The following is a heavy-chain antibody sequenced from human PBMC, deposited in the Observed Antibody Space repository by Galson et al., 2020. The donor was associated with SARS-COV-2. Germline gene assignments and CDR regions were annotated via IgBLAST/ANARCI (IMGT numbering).Heavy chain of an antibody. V-gene: IGHV4-31*03. J-gene: IGHJ4*02. Sequence: SETLSLTCTVSGGSISRGNYYWRWIRQHPGKGPEWIRYIYNSGNTYYNPSLKSRVTISIDTSKNQFSLILNSVTAADTAVYYCVTGDYSYYFDCWGKGTLVTVS. D-gene: IGHD4-17*01. CDR1: GGSISRGNYY. CDR3: VTGDYSYYFDC. CDR2: IYNSGNT.